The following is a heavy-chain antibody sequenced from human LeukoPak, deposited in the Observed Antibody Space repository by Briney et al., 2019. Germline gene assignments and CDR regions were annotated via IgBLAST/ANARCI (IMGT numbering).Heavy chain of an antibody. CDR1: GFTFSSYG. Sequence: GGSLRLSCAASGFTFSSYGMHWVRQAPGKGLEWVAFIRYDGSNKFYADSVRGRFTISRDNSKNTLYLQMNSLRAEDTALYYCAKAAYILTGYYHFDYWGQGTLVTVSS. CDR3: AKAAYILTGYYHFDY. CDR2: IRYDGSNK. D-gene: IGHD3-9*01. J-gene: IGHJ4*02. V-gene: IGHV3-30*02.